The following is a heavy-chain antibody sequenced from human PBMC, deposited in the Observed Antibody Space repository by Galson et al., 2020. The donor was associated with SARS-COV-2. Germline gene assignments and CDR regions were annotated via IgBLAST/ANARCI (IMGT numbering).Heavy chain of an antibody. V-gene: IGHV3-21*06. CDR3: TRERGYSYGYSDY. D-gene: IGHD5-18*01. J-gene: IGHJ4*02. CDR2: ISGTSTNI. Sequence: NSGGSLSLSCPASGFTFSSYSMNWVRQAPGKGLEWVSSISGTSTNIYYADSVKGRFTISRDNAKNSLYLQMNSLGTEDTAVYYCTRERGYSYGYSDYWGQGTLVTVSS. CDR1: GFTFSSYS.